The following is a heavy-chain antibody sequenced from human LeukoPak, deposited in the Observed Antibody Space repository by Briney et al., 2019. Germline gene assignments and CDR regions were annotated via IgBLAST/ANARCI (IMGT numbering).Heavy chain of an antibody. CDR2: INWNGGRT. D-gene: IGHD3-16*01. V-gene: IGHV3-20*04. J-gene: IGHJ3*02. CDR1: GFTFDDYG. CDR3: ARLRGVDAFDI. Sequence: GGSLRLSCVASGFTFDDYGMSWVRQAPGKGLEGVSAINWNGGRTGYADSVKGRFTISRDNAKNSLYLQMNSLRAEDTALYYCARLRGVDAFDIWGQGTMVTVSS.